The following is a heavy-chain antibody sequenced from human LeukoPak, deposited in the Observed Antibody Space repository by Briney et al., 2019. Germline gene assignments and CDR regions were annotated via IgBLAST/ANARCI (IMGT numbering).Heavy chain of an antibody. D-gene: IGHD3-10*01. CDR2: INWNGVST. Sequence: GGSLRLSCAASGFTFDDYGMSWVRQTPGKGLEWVSGINWNGVSTGYADSVKGRFTISRDNAKNSLYLQMNSLRAEDTAVYYCAKDPYYYGSGNPGYWGQGTLVTVSS. CDR3: AKDPYYYGSGNPGY. J-gene: IGHJ4*02. CDR1: GFTFDDYG. V-gene: IGHV3-20*04.